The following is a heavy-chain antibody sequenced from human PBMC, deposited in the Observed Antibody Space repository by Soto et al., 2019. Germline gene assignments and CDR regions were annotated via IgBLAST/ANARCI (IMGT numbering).Heavy chain of an antibody. J-gene: IGHJ5*02. CDR1: GDSVSSNSAA. CDR3: ARVDIQRTSCSSTCCYDLIWFDP. Sequence: SQTLSRTCAISGDSVSSNSAAWNWIRQCPSRGLEWLGRTYYRSKWYNDYAVSVKSRITINPDTSKNQFSLQLNSVTPEDTAVHYCARVDIQRTSCSSTCCYDLIWFDPWGQGTLVTVSS. V-gene: IGHV6-1*01. CDR2: TYYRSKWYN. D-gene: IGHD2-2*01.